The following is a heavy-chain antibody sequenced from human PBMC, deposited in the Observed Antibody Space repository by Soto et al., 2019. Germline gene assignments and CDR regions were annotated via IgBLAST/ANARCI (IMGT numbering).Heavy chain of an antibody. D-gene: IGHD2-2*01. J-gene: IGHJ6*03. CDR2: IWYDGSNK. CDR3: ARQQYCGSSTCYDSLYYQYMDV. CDR1: GFTFSSYG. V-gene: IGHV3-33*01. Sequence: GGSLRLSCAASGFTFSSYGMHWVRQAPGKGLEWVAVIWYDGSNKYYADSVKGRFTISRDNSKNTLYLQMNSLRAEDTAVYFCARQQYCGSSTCYDSLYYQYMDVWGKGTMVTVSS.